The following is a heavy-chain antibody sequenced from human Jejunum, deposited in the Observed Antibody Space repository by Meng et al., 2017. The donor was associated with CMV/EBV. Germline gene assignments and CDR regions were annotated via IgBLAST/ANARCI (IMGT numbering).Heavy chain of an antibody. CDR3: ARFYCSSTSCPHVLFDY. CDR2: ISAYNGNT. V-gene: IGHV1-18*01. J-gene: IGHJ4*02. D-gene: IGHD2-2*01. CDR1: GFIFTSYA. Sequence: GQLVESGAEVKMPGASGKVSCEASGFIFTSYAISWVRQAPGQGLQYMGWISAYNGNTNYAQELQGRVTMTTDTSTSTAYMELRSLRFDDTAVYYCARFYCSSTSCPHVLFDYWGQGTLVTVSS.